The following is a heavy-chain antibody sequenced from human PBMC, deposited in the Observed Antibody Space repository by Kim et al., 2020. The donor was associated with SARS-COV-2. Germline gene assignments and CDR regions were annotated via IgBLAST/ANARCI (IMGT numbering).Heavy chain of an antibody. CDR1: GDSVSSNSAA. CDR3: ARDRVDTAMVFHYYYYGMDV. D-gene: IGHD5-18*01. J-gene: IGHJ6*02. V-gene: IGHV6-1*01. CDR2: TYYRSKWYN. Sequence: SQTLSLTCAISGDSVSSNSAAWNWIRQSPSRGLEWLGRTYYRSKWYNDYAVSVKSRITINPDTSKNQFSLQLNSVTPEDTAVYYCARDRVDTAMVFHYYYYGMDVWGQGTTVTFSS.